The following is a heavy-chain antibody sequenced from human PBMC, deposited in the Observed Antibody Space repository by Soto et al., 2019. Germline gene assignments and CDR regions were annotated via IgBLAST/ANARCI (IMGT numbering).Heavy chain of an antibody. J-gene: IGHJ6*02. D-gene: IGHD3-10*01. Sequence: GGSLRLSCAASGFTFSSYAMHWGRQAPGKGLEWVAVISYDGSNKYYADSVKGRFTISRDNSKNTLYLQMNSLMAEDTAVYYCERDHRRFVGDYYYYYGMDVWGQGTTVTVSS. V-gene: IGHV3-30-3*01. CDR1: GFTFSSYA. CDR3: ERDHRRFVGDYYYYYGMDV. CDR2: ISYDGSNK.